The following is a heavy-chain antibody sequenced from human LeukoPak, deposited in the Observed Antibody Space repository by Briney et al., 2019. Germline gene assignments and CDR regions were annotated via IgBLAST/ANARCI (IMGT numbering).Heavy chain of an antibody. CDR1: GGTFIRYT. Sequence: EASVSVSYEASGGTFIRYTISWGGQARGQGGEGMGGMIAILGIANYAQKFQGRVTITADKSTSTAYMALSSLRSEDTAVYYCARDRVDYYYDSSGGAAFDIWGQGTMVTVSS. V-gene: IGHV1-69*04. J-gene: IGHJ3*02. CDR2: MIAILGIA. CDR3: ARDRVDYYYDSSGGAAFDI. D-gene: IGHD3-22*01.